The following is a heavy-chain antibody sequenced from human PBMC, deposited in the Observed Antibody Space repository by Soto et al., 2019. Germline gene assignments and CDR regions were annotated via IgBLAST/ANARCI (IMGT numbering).Heavy chain of an antibody. CDR3: AAGFDHHKGGY. Sequence: QVRLQESGPGLVKPSETLSLTCTVSGGSTSPSYWNWVRQPPGKRPEWIGCIYYTGNTHYNPSLKRRVTISRDTSKMQCLLELTSVTAADTAMYFCAAGFDHHKGGYWGQGTVVTVSS. CDR2: IYYTGNT. J-gene: IGHJ4*02. D-gene: IGHD3-9*01. CDR1: GGSTSPSY. V-gene: IGHV4-59*01.